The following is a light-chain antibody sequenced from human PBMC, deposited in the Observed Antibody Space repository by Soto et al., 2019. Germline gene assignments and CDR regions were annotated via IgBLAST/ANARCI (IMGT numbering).Light chain of an antibody. CDR2: DAS. Sequence: EIVLTQSPATLSLSPGERATLSCGASQSVSNSYLAWYQQKPGLAPRLLIYDASSRATGIPDRFSGSGSGTDFNLTISRLEPEDFAVYYCQQYGSSPPYTFGQGTKLEIK. CDR3: QQYGSSPPYT. V-gene: IGKV3D-20*01. J-gene: IGKJ2*01. CDR1: QSVSNSY.